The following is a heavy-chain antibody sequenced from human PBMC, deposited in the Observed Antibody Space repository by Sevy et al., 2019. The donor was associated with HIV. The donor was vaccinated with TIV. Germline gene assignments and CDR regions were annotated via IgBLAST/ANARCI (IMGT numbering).Heavy chain of an antibody. J-gene: IGHJ6*03. Sequence: GGSLRLSCSASGFTFSSYAMHWVRQAPGKGLEYVSAISSNGGSTYYADSVKGRFTISRDNSKNTLYLQMSSLRAEDTAVYYCVKGTRGYCSGGSCYHYYYYYYMDVWGKGTTVTVSS. CDR2: ISSNGGST. V-gene: IGHV3-64D*06. D-gene: IGHD2-15*01. CDR1: GFTFSSYA. CDR3: VKGTRGYCSGGSCYHYYYYYYMDV.